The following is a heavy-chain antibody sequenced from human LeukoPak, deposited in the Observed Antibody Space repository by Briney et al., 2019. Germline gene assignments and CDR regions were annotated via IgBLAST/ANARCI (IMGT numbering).Heavy chain of an antibody. CDR2: ISAYNGNT. D-gene: IGHD2-2*01. CDR1: GYTFTSYG. CDR3: ASCSSGTFPCDY. J-gene: IGHJ4*02. Sequence: ASVKVSCKASGYTFTSYGISWVRQAPGQGLERMGWISAYNGNTNYAQKLQGRVTMTTDTSTSTAYMELRSLRSDDTAVYYCASCSSGTFPCDYWGQGTLVTVSS. V-gene: IGHV1-18*01.